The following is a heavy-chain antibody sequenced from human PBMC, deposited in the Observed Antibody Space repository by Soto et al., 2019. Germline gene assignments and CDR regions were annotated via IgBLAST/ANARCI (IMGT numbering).Heavy chain of an antibody. D-gene: IGHD4-17*01. CDR1: GFTFSSYW. CDR2: INSDGSST. CDR3: ARSTVTTWGYYYYGMDV. Sequence: EVQLVESGGGLVQPGGSLRLSCAASGFTFSSYWMHWVRQAPGKGLMWVSRINSDGSSTAHADSVKGRFTISRDNAKNTLSLQMNSLGGEDTGVYYCARSTVTTWGYYYYGMDVWGQGTTVTVSS. V-gene: IGHV3-74*01. J-gene: IGHJ6*02.